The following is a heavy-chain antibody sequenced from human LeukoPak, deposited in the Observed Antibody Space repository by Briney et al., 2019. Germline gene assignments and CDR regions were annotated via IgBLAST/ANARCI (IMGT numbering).Heavy chain of an antibody. J-gene: IGHJ4*02. V-gene: IGHV1-8*01. CDR3: ARAITMVRGVISSPHGY. CDR2: MNPNSGNT. Sequence: ASVKVSCKASGYTFTSYDINWVRQATGQGLEWMGWMNPNSGNTGYAQKFQGRVTMTRNTSISTAYMELSSLRSEDTAVYYCARAITMVRGVISSPHGYWGQGTLVTVSS. CDR1: GYTFTSYD. D-gene: IGHD3-10*01.